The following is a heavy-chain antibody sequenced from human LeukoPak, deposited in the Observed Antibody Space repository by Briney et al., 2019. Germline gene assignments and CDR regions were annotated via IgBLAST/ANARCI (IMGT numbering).Heavy chain of an antibody. J-gene: IGHJ4*02. D-gene: IGHD3/OR15-3a*01. V-gene: IGHV3-74*01. CDR2: VKYDGSTT. CDR3: ARDLNWLLFDY. CDR1: GFTFSAYC. Sequence: GGSLRLSCAASGFTFSAYCMHWVRQAPGGGLVWVSRVKYDGSTTAYADSVKGRFTISRDNTRNILYLEMNSLRVEDTAVYYCARDLNWLLFDYWGQGALVTVSS.